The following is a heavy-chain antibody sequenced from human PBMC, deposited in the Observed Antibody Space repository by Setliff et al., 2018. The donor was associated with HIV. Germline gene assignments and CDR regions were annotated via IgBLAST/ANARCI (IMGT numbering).Heavy chain of an antibody. Sequence: PSETLSLTCAVSGGSISSDNWWTWVRQAPGKGLEWIANIYPSGNIYPNGGTNYNPSLKGRVTISLDTSKNQFSLKLNSVTAADTAIYYCARGGPTVAYGVDVWGQGTTVTVSS. CDR1: GGSISSDNW. J-gene: IGHJ6*02. CDR3: ARGGPTVAYGVDV. D-gene: IGHD4-17*01. CDR2: IYPSGNIYPNGGT. V-gene: IGHV4-38-2*01.